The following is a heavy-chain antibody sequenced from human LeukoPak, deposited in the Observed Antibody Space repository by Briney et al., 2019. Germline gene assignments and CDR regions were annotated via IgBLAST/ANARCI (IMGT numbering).Heavy chain of an antibody. V-gene: IGHV1-18*01. J-gene: IGHJ6*02. CDR1: GYTFTSYG. D-gene: IGHD6-13*01. Sequence: ASVKVSCKASGYTFTSYGISWLRQAPGQGLEWLGWISAHNGNKNYAQKLQGRVTMTTDTSTSTAYMELRSLRSDDTAVYYCARAGMADFSAGYYYGMDVWGQGTTVTVSS. CDR2: ISAHNGNK. CDR3: ARAGMADFSAGYYYGMDV.